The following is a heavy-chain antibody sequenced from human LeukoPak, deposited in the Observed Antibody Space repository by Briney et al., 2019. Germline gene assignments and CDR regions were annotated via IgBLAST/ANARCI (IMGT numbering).Heavy chain of an antibody. CDR1: GGSFSGYY. CDR2: INHSGST. J-gene: IGHJ4*02. Sequence: SETLSLTCAVYGGSFSGYYWSWIRQPPGKGLEWIGEINHSGSTNYNPSLKSRVTISVDTSKNQFSLKLSSVTAADTAVYYCASGGMGYWGQGTLVTASS. CDR3: ASGGMGY. D-gene: IGHD6-13*01. V-gene: IGHV4-34*01.